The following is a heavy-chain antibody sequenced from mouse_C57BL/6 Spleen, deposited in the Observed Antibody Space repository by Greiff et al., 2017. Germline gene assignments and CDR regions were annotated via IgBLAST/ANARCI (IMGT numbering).Heavy chain of an antibody. V-gene: IGHV5-9-1*02. Sequence: EVKLVESGEGLVKPGGSLKLSCAASGFTFSSYAMSWVRQTPEKRLEWVAYISSGGDYIYYADTVKGRFHISRDNARNTLYLQMSSLKSEDTAMYYCTRDRGIYYDYDGYFDVWGTGTTVTVSS. D-gene: IGHD2-4*01. CDR2: ISSGGDYI. CDR1: GFTFSSYA. CDR3: TRDRGIYYDYDGYFDV. J-gene: IGHJ1*03.